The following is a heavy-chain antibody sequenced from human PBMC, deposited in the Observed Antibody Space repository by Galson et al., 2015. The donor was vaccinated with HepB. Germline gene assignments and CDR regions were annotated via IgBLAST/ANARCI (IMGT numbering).Heavy chain of an antibody. V-gene: IGHV3-23*01. CDR1: GFTFSSYA. CDR3: AKVQGRAVAGRKGY. J-gene: IGHJ4*02. D-gene: IGHD6-19*01. CDR2: ISGSGGST. Sequence: SLRLSCAASGFTFSSYAMSWVRQAPGKGLEWVSAISGSGGSTYYADSVKGRFTISRDNSKNTLYLQMNSLRAEDTAVYYCAKVQGRAVAGRKGYWGQGTLVTVSS.